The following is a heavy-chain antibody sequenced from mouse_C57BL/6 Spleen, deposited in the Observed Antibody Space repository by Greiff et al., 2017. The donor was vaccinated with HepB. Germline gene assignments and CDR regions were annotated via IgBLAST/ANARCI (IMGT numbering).Heavy chain of an antibody. V-gene: IGHV1-55*01. CDR2: IYPGSGST. D-gene: IGHD2-4*01. CDR1: GYTFTSYW. J-gene: IGHJ3*01. Sequence: VKLQESGAELVKPGASVKMSCKASGYTFTSYWITWVKQRPGQGLEWIGDIYPGSGSTNYNEKFKSKATLTVDTSSSTAYMQLSSLTSEDSAVYYCARDDYSWFAYWGQGTLVTVSA. CDR3: ARDDYSWFAY.